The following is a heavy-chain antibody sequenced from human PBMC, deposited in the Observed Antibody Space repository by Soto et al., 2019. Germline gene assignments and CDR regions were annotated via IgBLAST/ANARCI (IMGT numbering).Heavy chain of an antibody. Sequence: SETLSLTCTVSGGSISSYYWSWIRQPPGKGLEWIGYIYYSGRTNYNPSLKSRVTISVDTSKNQFSLKLSSVTAADTAVYYCARQGAFNSGWYPFDYWGQGTLVTVSS. CDR2: IYYSGRT. CDR3: ARQGAFNSGWYPFDY. J-gene: IGHJ4*02. D-gene: IGHD6-19*01. CDR1: GGSISSYY. V-gene: IGHV4-59*08.